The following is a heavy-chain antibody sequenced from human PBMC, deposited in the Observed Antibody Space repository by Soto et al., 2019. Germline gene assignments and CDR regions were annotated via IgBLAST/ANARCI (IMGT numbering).Heavy chain of an antibody. CDR1: GLTFSSYG. D-gene: IGHD6-19*01. CDR3: AKRLSTSAWYAAFDI. Sequence: PVGSLRLSCAASGLTFSSYGMQWVRQAPGKGLEWVSGISGSGGSTYYADSAKGRFTISRDNSKNTLYLQMNSLRAEDTAVYYCAKRLSTSAWYAAFDIWGQGTMVTVSS. J-gene: IGHJ3*02. CDR2: ISGSGGST. V-gene: IGHV3-23*01.